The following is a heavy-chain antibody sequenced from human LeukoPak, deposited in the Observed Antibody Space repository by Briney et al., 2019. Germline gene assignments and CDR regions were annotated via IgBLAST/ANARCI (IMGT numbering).Heavy chain of an antibody. D-gene: IGHD4-17*01. Sequence: GGSLRLSCAASGFTFSNYWMHWVRQAPGKGLVWVSRINSDGINTSYADSVKGRFTISRDNAKNTLNLQMNSLRAEDTAVYYCARGYGPPVDYWGQGTLVTVSS. CDR1: GFTFSNYW. CDR2: INSDGINT. CDR3: ARGYGPPVDY. J-gene: IGHJ4*02. V-gene: IGHV3-74*01.